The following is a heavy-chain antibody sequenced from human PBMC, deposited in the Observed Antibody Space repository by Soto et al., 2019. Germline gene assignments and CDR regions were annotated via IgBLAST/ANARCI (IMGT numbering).Heavy chain of an antibody. V-gene: IGHV1-69*02. CDR1: GGTFSSYT. D-gene: IGHD5-12*01. CDR3: ARASGVATITPNFDY. CDR2: IIPILGIA. Sequence: QVQLVQSGAEVKKPGSSVKISCKASGGTFSSYTISWVRQAPGQGLEWMGRIIPILGIANYAQKFQGRVTIXXDXSXXTAYMELSSLRSEDTAVYYCARASGVATITPNFDYWGQGTLVTVSS. J-gene: IGHJ4*02.